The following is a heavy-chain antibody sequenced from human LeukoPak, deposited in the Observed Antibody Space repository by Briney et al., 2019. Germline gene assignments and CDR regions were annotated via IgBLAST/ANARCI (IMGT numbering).Heavy chain of an antibody. Sequence: GGSLRLSCAASGFTFSSYSMNWVRQAPGKGLEWASGISGSGARRDYADSVKGRFTISRDNAKNTLYLQMNSLRAEDTAVYYCAKGSREWEVLDAFDIWGQGTMVTVSS. CDR2: ISGSGARR. V-gene: IGHV3-23*01. CDR1: GFTFSSYS. CDR3: AKGSREWEVLDAFDI. D-gene: IGHD1-26*01. J-gene: IGHJ3*02.